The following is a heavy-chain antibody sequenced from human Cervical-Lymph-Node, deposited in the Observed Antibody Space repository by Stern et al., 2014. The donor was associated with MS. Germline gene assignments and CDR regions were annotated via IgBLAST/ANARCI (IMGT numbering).Heavy chain of an antibody. J-gene: IGHJ6*02. Sequence: QVQLVQSGAEVKKPGSSVKVSCQASGGTFNVYAINWLRQAPGQGLEWMGGIIPIFGTANYAQKFQGRVTITADESTRTSSMQLSSLRSNDTAVYYCARDGRHRDNYGLDVWGQGTTVIVYS. CDR1: GGTFNVYA. D-gene: IGHD2-15*01. CDR3: ARDGRHRDNYGLDV. V-gene: IGHV1-69*01. CDR2: IIPIFGTA.